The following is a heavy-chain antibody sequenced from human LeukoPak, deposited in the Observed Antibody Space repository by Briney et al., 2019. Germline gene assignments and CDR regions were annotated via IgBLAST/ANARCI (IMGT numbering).Heavy chain of an antibody. J-gene: IGHJ3*02. V-gene: IGHV1-58*02. Sequence: SVKVSCKASGFTFTSSAMQWVRQARGQRLEWIGWIVVGSGNTNYAQKFQERVTITRDMSTSTAYTELSSLRSEDTAVYYCAADRSYYYDSSGFASSIWGQGTMVTVSS. CDR3: AADRSYYYDSSGFASSI. CDR1: GFTFTSSA. D-gene: IGHD3-22*01. CDR2: IVVGSGNT.